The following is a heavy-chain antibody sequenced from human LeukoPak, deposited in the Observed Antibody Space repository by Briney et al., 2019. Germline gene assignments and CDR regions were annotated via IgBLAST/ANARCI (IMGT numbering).Heavy chain of an antibody. CDR1: GFTFSSYW. J-gene: IGHJ4*02. V-gene: IGHV3-74*01. Sequence: GGSLRLSCAASGFTFSSYWMHWVRQAPGKGLVWVSRINTDGSSTNYADSVKGRFTISRDNFKNTMYLQMSSLRAEDTAVYYCGKIRLDSATGYWGQGTLVTVSS. CDR2: INTDGSST. D-gene: IGHD2-15*01. CDR3: GKIRLDSATGY.